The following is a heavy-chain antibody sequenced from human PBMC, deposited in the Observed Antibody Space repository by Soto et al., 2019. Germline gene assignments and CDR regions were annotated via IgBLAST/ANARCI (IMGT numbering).Heavy chain of an antibody. V-gene: IGHV4-4*02. D-gene: IGHD3-10*01. CDR3: ARAPRGNYGYPSYFDY. J-gene: IGHJ4*02. CDR2: IYHSGST. CDR1: GDSISRSYW. Sequence: SETLSLTCAVSGDSISRSYWWSWVRQFPGKGLEWIGEIYHSGSTIYNPSLQSRVTLSVDKSKNEFSLKMGSVTAADTAVYYCARAPRGNYGYPSYFDYWGQGTLVTVSS.